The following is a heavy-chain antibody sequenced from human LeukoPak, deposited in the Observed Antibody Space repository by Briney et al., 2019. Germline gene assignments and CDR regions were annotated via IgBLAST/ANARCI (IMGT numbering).Heavy chain of an antibody. CDR1: GFTFDDYA. D-gene: IGHD3-10*01. J-gene: IGHJ6*02. CDR3: AKVLWFGDYYGMDV. CDR2: ISWNSGSI. V-gene: IGHV3-9*01. Sequence: GGSLRLSCAASGFTFDDYAMHWVRQAPGKGLEWVSGISWNSGSIGYADSVKGRFTISRDNAKNSLYLQMNSLRAEDTALYYCAKVLWFGDYYGMDVWGQGTTVTVSS.